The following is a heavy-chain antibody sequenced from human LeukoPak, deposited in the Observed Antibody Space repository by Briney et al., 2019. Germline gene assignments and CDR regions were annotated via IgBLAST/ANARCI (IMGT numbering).Heavy chain of an antibody. CDR2: IYNSVTS. Sequence: SETLSLTCTVSGGSISSYYWTWIRQSPGKGLEWIGYIYNSVTSSYNPTLTSRVTISVDTSKNQFSLKLSSVTAADTAVYYCARHFSAYCSGTSCFYYYMDVWSKGTTVTVSS. J-gene: IGHJ6*03. CDR3: ARHFSAYCSGTSCFYYYMDV. V-gene: IGHV4-59*08. D-gene: IGHD2-2*01. CDR1: GGSISSYY.